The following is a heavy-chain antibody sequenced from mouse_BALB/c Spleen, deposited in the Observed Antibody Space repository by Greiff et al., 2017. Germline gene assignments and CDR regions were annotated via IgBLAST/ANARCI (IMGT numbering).Heavy chain of an antibody. D-gene: IGHD1-3*01. CDR3: ARQEYKDAMDY. CDR2: ISSGGSYT. Sequence: EVMLVESGGGLVKPGGSLKLSCAASGFTFSSYAMSWVRQTPEKRLEWVATISSGGSYTYYPDSVKGRFTISRDNAKNTLYLQMSSLRSEDTAMYYCARQEYKDAMDYWGQGTSVTVSS. CDR1: GFTFSSYA. J-gene: IGHJ4*01. V-gene: IGHV5-9-3*01.